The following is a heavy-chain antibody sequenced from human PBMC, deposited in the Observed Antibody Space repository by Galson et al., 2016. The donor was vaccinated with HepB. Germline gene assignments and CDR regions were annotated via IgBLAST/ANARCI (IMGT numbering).Heavy chain of an antibody. CDR1: GFTFSSYA. V-gene: IGHV3-23*01. J-gene: IGHJ6*02. CDR3: ATARYRITWNFSYYDGLDV. CDR2: VSGGGGRT. D-gene: IGHD6-13*01. Sequence: SLRLSCAASGFTFSSYAMSWVRQAPGKGLEWVSVVSGGGGRTYYADSVKGRFTISRDNSKNRLYLQTSSLRSEDTAVYYCATARYRITWNFSYYDGLDVWGHGTTVTVSS.